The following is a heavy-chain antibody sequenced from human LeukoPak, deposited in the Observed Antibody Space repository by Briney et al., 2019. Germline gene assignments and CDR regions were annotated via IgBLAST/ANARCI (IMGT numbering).Heavy chain of an antibody. CDR3: ARDAYYYDSSSYYRNAFDI. CDR2: IYGIDSTI. V-gene: IGHV3-11*01. Sequence: GGSLRLSGAASGFTFSDYHMSWIRQAPGKGLEWLSYIYGIDSTISYAASVKGRFTISRDNAKNSLYLQMNSLRAEDTAVYYCARDAYYYDSSSYYRNAFDIWGQGTVVTVSS. D-gene: IGHD3-22*01. J-gene: IGHJ3*02. CDR1: GFTFSDYH.